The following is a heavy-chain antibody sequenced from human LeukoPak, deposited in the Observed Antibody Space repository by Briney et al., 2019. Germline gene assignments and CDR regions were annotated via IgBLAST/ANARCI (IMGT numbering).Heavy chain of an antibody. D-gene: IGHD5-18*01. CDR3: AKVNMWIQLWSSLDY. CDR2: ISGSGGST. Sequence: PGGSLRLSCAASGFTFSSYAMSWVRQAPGKGLEWVSAISGSGGSTYYADSVKGRFTISRDNSKNTLYLQMNSLRAEDTAVYYCAKVNMWIQLWSSLDYWGQGTLVTVSS. V-gene: IGHV3-23*01. J-gene: IGHJ4*02. CDR1: GFTFSSYA.